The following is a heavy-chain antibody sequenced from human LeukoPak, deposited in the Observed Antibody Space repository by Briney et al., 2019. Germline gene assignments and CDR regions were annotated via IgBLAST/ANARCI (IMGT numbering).Heavy chain of an antibody. Sequence: GGSLRLSCVASGFIFSGYSMNWVRQAPGKGLEWVSSISSSSTYIYYADSLKGRFTISRDNAKNSLYLHMNSLRAEDTAVYYCARETFCTSTRCPIGDHFDYWGQGTLVTVSS. CDR3: ARETFCTSTRCPIGDHFDY. D-gene: IGHD2-2*01. V-gene: IGHV3-21*01. CDR1: GFIFSGYS. CDR2: ISSSSTYI. J-gene: IGHJ4*02.